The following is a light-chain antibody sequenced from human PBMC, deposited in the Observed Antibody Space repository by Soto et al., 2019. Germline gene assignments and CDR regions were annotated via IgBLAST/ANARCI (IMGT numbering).Light chain of an antibody. V-gene: IGLV2-23*02. J-gene: IGLJ1*01. CDR2: EVS. CDR3: CSYAGSSTPYV. CDR1: SSDVGSYNF. Sequence: QSALTQPASVSGSPGQSITISCTGTSSDVGSYNFVSWYQQHPGKAPKLMIYEVSKRPSGVSNRFSGSKSGNTASLTTSGLQAEDEADYYCCSYAGSSTPYVFGTGTKLTVL.